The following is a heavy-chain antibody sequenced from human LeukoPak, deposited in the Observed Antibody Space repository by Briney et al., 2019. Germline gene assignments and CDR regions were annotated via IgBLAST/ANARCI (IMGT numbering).Heavy chain of an antibody. CDR3: ARGFSPLEAADL. CDR1: GGTFSSYA. Sequence: SVKVSCKASGGTFSSYAISWVRQAPGQGLEWMGGIIPIFGTANYAQKFQGRVTITADESTSTAYMELSSLRSEDTAVYYCARGFSPLEAADLWGQGTLVTVSS. D-gene: IGHD6-13*01. J-gene: IGHJ5*02. CDR2: IIPIFGTA. V-gene: IGHV1-69*13.